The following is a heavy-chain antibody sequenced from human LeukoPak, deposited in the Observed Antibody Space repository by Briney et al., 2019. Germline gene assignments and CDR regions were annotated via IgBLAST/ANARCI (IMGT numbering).Heavy chain of an antibody. CDR3: AKGDGYNKGYYFDY. J-gene: IGHJ4*02. CDR2: IRGNGDTT. V-gene: IGHV3-23*01. Sequence: PGGSLRLSCAASGFTFSNYWMSWVRQTPGKGLDWVSTIRGNGDTTYYADSVKGRFTIFRDNSKNTLYLQMNSLSAEDTAVYYCAKGDGYNKGYYFDYWGQGTLVTVSS. CDR1: GFTFSNYW. D-gene: IGHD5-24*01.